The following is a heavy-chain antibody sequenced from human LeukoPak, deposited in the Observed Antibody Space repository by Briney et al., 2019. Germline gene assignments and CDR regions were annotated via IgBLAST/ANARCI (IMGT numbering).Heavy chain of an antibody. J-gene: IGHJ4*02. V-gene: IGHV4-59*08. CDR1: GGSISSYY. Sequence: SETLSLTCTVSGGSISSYYWSWIRQPPEKGLEWIGYIYYSGSTNYNPSLKSRVTISVDTSKNQFSLKLSSVTAADTAVYYCARYEYYYDSSGYLGYFDYWGQGTLVTVSS. CDR2: IYYSGST. CDR3: ARYEYYYDSSGYLGYFDY. D-gene: IGHD3-22*01.